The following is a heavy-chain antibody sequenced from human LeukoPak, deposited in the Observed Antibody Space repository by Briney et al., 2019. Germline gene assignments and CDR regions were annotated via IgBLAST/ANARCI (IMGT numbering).Heavy chain of an antibody. J-gene: IGHJ4*02. CDR3: AREGEGTYYYDSSGSPLDY. D-gene: IGHD3-22*01. CDR2: ISYDGSNK. V-gene: IGHV3-30*03. CDR1: GFTFSSYG. Sequence: GGSLRLSCAASGFTFSSYGMHWVRQAPGKGLEWVAVISYDGSNKYYADSVKGRFTISRDNSKNTLYLQMNSLRAEDTAVYYCAREGEGTYYYDSSGSPLDYWGQETLVTVSS.